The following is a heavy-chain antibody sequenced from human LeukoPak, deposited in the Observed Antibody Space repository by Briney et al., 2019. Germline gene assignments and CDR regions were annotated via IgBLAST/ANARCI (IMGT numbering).Heavy chain of an antibody. CDR3: AKEETDEYYYDSSGYYVN. J-gene: IGHJ4*02. D-gene: IGHD3-22*01. V-gene: IGHV3-30*02. Sequence: PGGSLRLSCAASGFTFSSYGMHWVRQAPGKGLEWVAFIRYDGSNKYYADSVKGRFTISRDNSKNTLYLQMNSLRAEDTAVYYCAKEETDEYYYDSSGYYVNWGQGTLVTVSS. CDR2: IRYDGSNK. CDR1: GFTFSSYG.